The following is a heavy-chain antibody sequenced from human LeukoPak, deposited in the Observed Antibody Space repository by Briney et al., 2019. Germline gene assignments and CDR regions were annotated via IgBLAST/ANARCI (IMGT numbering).Heavy chain of an antibody. CDR1: GGSFSGYY. CDR2: IYYSGST. Sequence: SETLSLTCAVYGGSFSGYYWSWIRQPPGKGLEWIGSIYYSGSTYYNPSLKSRVTISVDTSKNQFSLKLSSVTAADTAVYYCARELAWFGELLPHNWFDPWGQGTLVTVSS. D-gene: IGHD3-10*01. V-gene: IGHV4-34*01. CDR3: ARELAWFGELLPHNWFDP. J-gene: IGHJ5*02.